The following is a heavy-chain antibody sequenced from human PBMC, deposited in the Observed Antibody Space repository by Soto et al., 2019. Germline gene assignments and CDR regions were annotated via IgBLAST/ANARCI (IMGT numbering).Heavy chain of an antibody. CDR3: ARAQGSGFLVS. D-gene: IGHD3-10*01. J-gene: IGHJ4*02. Sequence: QVQLQESGPGLVKPSQTLSLTCTVSGGSISSGDYYWSWIRQPPGKGLEWIGYIYYSGSTYYNPSLKXRXTXSXHTSKNQFSLQLSSVTAADTAVYYCARAQGSGFLVSWGQGTLVTVSS. CDR1: GGSISSGDYY. CDR2: IYYSGST. V-gene: IGHV4-30-4*01.